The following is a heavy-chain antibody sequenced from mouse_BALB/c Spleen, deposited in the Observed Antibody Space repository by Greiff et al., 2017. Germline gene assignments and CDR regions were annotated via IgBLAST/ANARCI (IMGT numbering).Heavy chain of an antibody. D-gene: IGHD4-1*01. Sequence: EVKLVESGAELVKPGASVKLSCTASGFNIKDTYMHWVKQRPEQGLEWIGRIDPANGNTKYDPKFQGKATITADTSSNTAYLQLSSLTSEDTAVYYCARELYYAMDYWGQGTSVTVSS. J-gene: IGHJ4*01. CDR3: ARELYYAMDY. CDR1: GFNIKDTY. V-gene: IGHV14-3*02. CDR2: IDPANGNT.